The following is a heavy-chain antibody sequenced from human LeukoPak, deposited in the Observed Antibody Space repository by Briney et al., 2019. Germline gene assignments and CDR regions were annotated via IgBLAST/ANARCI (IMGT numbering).Heavy chain of an antibody. V-gene: IGHV4-59*08. D-gene: IGHD4/OR15-4a*01. J-gene: IGHJ4*02. Sequence: PSETLSLTCTVSGGSISSYYWSWIRQPPGKGLEWIGYIYYSGSTNYNPSLQSRVTISVGTSKKQFSLKLRSVTAADTAVYYCTRRLSNGATLNYFDYWGQGTLVTVSS. CDR1: GGSISSYY. CDR2: IYYSGST. CDR3: TRRLSNGATLNYFDY.